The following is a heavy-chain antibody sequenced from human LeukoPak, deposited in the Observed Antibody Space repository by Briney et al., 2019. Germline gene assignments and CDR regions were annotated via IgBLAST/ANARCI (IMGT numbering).Heavy chain of an antibody. CDR1: GFTFSGSA. J-gene: IGHJ4*02. D-gene: IGHD6-13*01. Sequence: GGSLRLSCAASGFTFSGSAMHWVRQASGKGLGWVGRIRSKANSYATAYAASVKGRFTISRDDSKNTAYLQMNSLKTEDTAVYYCTLNLLYSSSWYGWGQGTLVTVSS. V-gene: IGHV3-73*01. CDR3: TLNLLYSSSWYG. CDR2: IRSKANSYAT.